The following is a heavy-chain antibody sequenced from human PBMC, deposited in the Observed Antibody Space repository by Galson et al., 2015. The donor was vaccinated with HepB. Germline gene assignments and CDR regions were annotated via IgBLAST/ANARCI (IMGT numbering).Heavy chain of an antibody. V-gene: IGHV3-23*01. CDR1: GFTFNSYA. CDR3: AKDISDWVATILGSFDI. CDR2: ISGSVSRT. D-gene: IGHD5-12*01. Sequence: SLRLSCAASGFTFNSYAMTWVRQAPGKGLEWVSTISGSVSRTYYADSVKGRFTISRDNSKNTLYLQMNSLRAEDTAVYCCAKDISDWVATILGSFDIWGQGTMVTVSS. J-gene: IGHJ3*02.